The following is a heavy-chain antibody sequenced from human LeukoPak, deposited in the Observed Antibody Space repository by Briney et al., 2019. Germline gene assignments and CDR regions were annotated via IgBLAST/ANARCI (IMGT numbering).Heavy chain of an antibody. CDR2: TSGSGGRT. D-gene: IGHD4-17*01. CDR1: GFSFTNYA. CDR3: AKDNGAYGFDY. J-gene: IGHJ4*02. Sequence: PSGTLTLSCAASGFSFTNYAMSWVRQAPGKGLEWVSATSGSGGRTYYADSVNGRFTISRDNSKNTLYLQMNSLRAEDTAVYYCAKDNGAYGFDYWGQGTLVTVSS. V-gene: IGHV3-23*01.